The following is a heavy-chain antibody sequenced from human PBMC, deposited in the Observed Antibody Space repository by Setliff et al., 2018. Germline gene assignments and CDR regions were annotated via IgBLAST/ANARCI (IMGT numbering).Heavy chain of an antibody. D-gene: IGHD1-26*01. CDR1: GGSISSDSDY. CDR3: TKGRVGLAARAGY. J-gene: IGHJ4*02. CDR2: IYASGST. Sequence: SETLSLTCTVSGGSISSDSDYWSWIRQSAGKGLEWIGRIYASGSTEYNPSLGSRVTISVDTSRDEFSLQLSSVTSADTAIYYCTKGRVGLAARAGYWGQGTLVTVSS. V-gene: IGHV4-61*02.